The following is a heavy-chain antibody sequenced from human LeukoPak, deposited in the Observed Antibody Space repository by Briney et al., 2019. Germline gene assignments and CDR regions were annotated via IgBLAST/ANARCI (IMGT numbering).Heavy chain of an antibody. J-gene: IGHJ3*02. Sequence: PSETLSLTCTVSGGSISGYYWSWIRQSPGKGLEWIAYVYSSGSTNYNPSLYSRVTISLDTSKNQFSLKLGSVTAADTAVYFCARSGTRSGGAFDIWGQGTMVTVSS. V-gene: IGHV4-59*08. CDR3: ARSGTRSGGAFDI. CDR1: GGSISGYY. D-gene: IGHD4-23*01. CDR2: VYSSGST.